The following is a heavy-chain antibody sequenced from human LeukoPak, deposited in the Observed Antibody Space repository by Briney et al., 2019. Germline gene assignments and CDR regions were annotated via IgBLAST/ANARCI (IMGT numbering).Heavy chain of an antibody. Sequence: PGGSLRLSCAASGITFRNYWMSWVRQAPGTGLEWVANIKQDGSDRNYVTSVRGRSTISRDNAESSLYLQMNSLRVEDTAVYYCVRNLAVAGTCFDSWGQGTLVTVSS. CDR3: VRNLAVAGTCFDS. CDR1: GITFRNYW. D-gene: IGHD6-19*01. CDR2: IKQDGSDR. V-gene: IGHV3-7*03. J-gene: IGHJ4*02.